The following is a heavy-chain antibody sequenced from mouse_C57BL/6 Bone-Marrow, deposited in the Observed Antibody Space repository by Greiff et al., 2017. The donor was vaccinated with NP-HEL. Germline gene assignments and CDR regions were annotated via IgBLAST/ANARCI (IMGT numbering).Heavy chain of an antibody. CDR2: IDPEDGDT. CDR1: GFNIKDYY. J-gene: IGHJ2*01. CDR3: TTDDYGPLYYFDY. Sequence: VQLQQSGAELVRPGASVKLSCTASGFNIKDYYMHWVKQRPEQGLEWIGRIDPEDGDTEYAPKFQGKATMTADTSSNTAYLQLSSLTSEDTAVYYCTTDDYGPLYYFDYWGQGTTLTVSS. D-gene: IGHD2-4*01. V-gene: IGHV14-1*01.